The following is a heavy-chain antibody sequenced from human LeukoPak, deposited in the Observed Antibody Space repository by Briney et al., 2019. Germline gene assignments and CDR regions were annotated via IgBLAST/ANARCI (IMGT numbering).Heavy chain of an antibody. D-gene: IGHD3-22*01. V-gene: IGHV3-11*04. J-gene: IGHJ3*02. CDR3: ARAKYDSSGYYYSGFDI. CDR2: ITTSGSSI. Sequence: GGSLRLSCAASGFTFSDYYMGWIRQAPGKGLEWVSYITTSGSSIYYADSVEGRFTMSRDNAKKSLYLQMNSLRAEDTAVYYCARAKYDSSGYYYSGFDIWGQGTMVTVSS. CDR1: GFTFSDYY.